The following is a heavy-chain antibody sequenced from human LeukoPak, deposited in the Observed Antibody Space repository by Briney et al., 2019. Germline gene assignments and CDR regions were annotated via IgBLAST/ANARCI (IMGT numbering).Heavy chain of an antibody. J-gene: IGHJ5*02. CDR1: GGSFSGYY. CDR3: ARALKHPRFYSSGWYGPGNWFDP. V-gene: IGHV4-34*01. D-gene: IGHD6-19*01. Sequence: PSETLSLTCGVSGGSFSGYYWNWIRQSPEKGLEWVGEINHSGNTRYNPSLRSRITMSVDTSRNHFSLKLSSVTAADTAVYYCARALKHPRFYSSGWYGPGNWFDPWGQGTLVTVSS. CDR2: INHSGNT.